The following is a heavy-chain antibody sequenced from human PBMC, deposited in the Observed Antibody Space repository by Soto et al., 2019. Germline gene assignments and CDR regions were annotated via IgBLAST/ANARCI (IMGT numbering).Heavy chain of an antibody. J-gene: IGHJ5*02. V-gene: IGHV4-59*01. D-gene: IGHD4-17*01. CDR2: VYYSGNT. CDR3: AKLSWADYGGIFDP. CDR1: SGSTSSDY. Sequence: AETRSVARSSSSGSTSSDYRTRIRQPPGKGLEWIGYVYYSGNTNYNPSLKSRVTISVDTSKNQFSLKLGSVTAADTAVYYCAKLSWADYGGIFDPWGQGTLVTVS.